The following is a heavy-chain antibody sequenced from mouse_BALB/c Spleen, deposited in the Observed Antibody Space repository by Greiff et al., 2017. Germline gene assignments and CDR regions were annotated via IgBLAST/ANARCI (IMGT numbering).Heavy chain of an antibody. CDR2: IWGDGST. D-gene: IGHD1-1*01. V-gene: IGHV2-3*01. CDR3: AKQTITTVVATPEDAMDY. J-gene: IGHJ4*01. Sequence: VQLQESGPGLVAPSQSLSITCTVSGFSLTSYGVSWVRQPPGKGLEWLGVIWGDGSTNYHSALISRLSISKDNSKSQVFLKLNSLQTDDTATYYCAKQTITTVVATPEDAMDYWGQGTSVTVSA. CDR1: GFSLTSYG.